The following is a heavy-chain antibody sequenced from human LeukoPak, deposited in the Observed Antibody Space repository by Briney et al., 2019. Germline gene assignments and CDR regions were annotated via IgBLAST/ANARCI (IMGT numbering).Heavy chain of an antibody. CDR2: IYYSGST. Sequence: PSETLSLTCTVSGGSISSYYWSWIRQPPGKGLEWIGYIYYSGSTNYNPSLKSRVTISVDTSKNQFSLKLSSVTAADTAVYYCARGTYWGSFDHWGQGTLVTVSS. CDR1: GGSISSYY. CDR3: ARGTYWGSFDH. D-gene: IGHD7-27*01. V-gene: IGHV4-59*01. J-gene: IGHJ4*02.